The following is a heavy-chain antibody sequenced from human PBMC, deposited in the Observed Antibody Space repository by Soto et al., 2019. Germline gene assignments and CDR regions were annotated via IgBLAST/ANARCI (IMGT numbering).Heavy chain of an antibody. J-gene: IGHJ2*01. Sequence: QVQLVESGGGVVQPGRSLRLSCAASGFTFSHHGMHWVRQTPGKGLVWVSFISYDGSDKGYADSVTGRFTISRDNSKNTMYLQMNSLRAEDTAVYCCAKDKLRFLEWTGSTSWYFDLWGPGTLVTVSS. D-gene: IGHD3-3*01. CDR2: ISYDGSDK. V-gene: IGHV3-30*18. CDR3: AKDKLRFLEWTGSTSWYFDL. CDR1: GFTFSHHG.